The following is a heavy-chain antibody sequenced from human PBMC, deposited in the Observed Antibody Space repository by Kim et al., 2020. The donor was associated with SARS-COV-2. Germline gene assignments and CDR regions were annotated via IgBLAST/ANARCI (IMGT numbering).Heavy chain of an antibody. CDR1: GFTFDDYT. D-gene: IGHD1-26*01. J-gene: IGHJ5*02. CDR3: ATGIVGATAP. V-gene: IGHV3-43*01. Sequence: GGSLRLSCAASGFTFDDYTMHWVRQAPGKGLEWVSLISWDGGSTYYADSVKGRFTISRDNSKNSLYLQMNSLRTEDTALYYCATGIVGATAPWGQGTLVTVSS. CDR2: ISWDGGST.